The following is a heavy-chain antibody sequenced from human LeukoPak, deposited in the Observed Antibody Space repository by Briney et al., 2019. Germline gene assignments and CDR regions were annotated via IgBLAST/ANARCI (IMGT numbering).Heavy chain of an antibody. CDR3: ARERRLAAPPDY. J-gene: IGHJ4*02. CDR1: GGSISSGDYY. Sequence: PSETLSLTCTVSGGSISSGDYYWSWIRQPPGKGLEWIGYIYYSGSTYYNPSLKSRVTISVDTSKNQFSLKLSSVTAADTAVYYCARERRLAAPPDYWGQGTLVTASS. V-gene: IGHV4-30-4*08. CDR2: IYYSGST. D-gene: IGHD6-6*01.